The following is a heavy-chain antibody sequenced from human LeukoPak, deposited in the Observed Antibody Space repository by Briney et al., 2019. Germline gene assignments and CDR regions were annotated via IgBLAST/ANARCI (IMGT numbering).Heavy chain of an antibody. J-gene: IGHJ3*02. CDR1: GFTVSSNH. D-gene: IGHD1-1*01. CDR2: IYSGGST. CDR3: ARIETVADAFDI. Sequence: GGSLRLSCAASGFTVSSNHMTWVRQAPGKGLEWVSLIYSGGSTSYADSVRGRFTISRDNSKNTLYLQMNSLRAEDTAVYYCARIETVADAFDIWGQGTLVTVSS. V-gene: IGHV3-66*01.